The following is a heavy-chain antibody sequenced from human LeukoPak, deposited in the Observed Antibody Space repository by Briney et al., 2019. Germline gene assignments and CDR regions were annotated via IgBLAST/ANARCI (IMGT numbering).Heavy chain of an antibody. V-gene: IGHV3-21*01. J-gene: IGHJ3*02. Sequence: GGSLRLSCAASGFTFSSYSMNWVRQAPGKGLEWVSSISSSSSYIYYADSVKGRFTISRDNAKNSLYLQMNSLRAEDTAVYYCAGGAGYSSSGAFDIWGQGTMVTVSS. CDR1: GFTFSSYS. CDR2: ISSSSSYI. CDR3: AGGAGYSSSGAFDI. D-gene: IGHD6-13*01.